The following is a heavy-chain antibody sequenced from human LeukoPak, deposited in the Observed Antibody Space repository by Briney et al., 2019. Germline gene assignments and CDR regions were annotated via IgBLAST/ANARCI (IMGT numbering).Heavy chain of an antibody. CDR1: GGFNTHYY. V-gene: IGHV4-59*01. CDR2: FYHSGST. CDR3: AREVIWDAAGGMDV. J-gene: IGHJ6*02. D-gene: IGHD1-26*01. Sequence: NPSETLSLTCSVSGGFNTHYYWSWIRQPPGKGLEWIGYFYHSGSTNYNPSLKSRVTISVDTSKNHFFLKLSSVTAADTAVYYCAREVIWDAAGGMDVWGQGTTVTVSS.